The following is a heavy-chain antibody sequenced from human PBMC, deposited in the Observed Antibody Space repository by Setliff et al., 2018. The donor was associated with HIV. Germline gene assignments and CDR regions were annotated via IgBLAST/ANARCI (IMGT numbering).Heavy chain of an antibody. CDR3: ARGGRRRIQLWLRGGAFGI. D-gene: IGHD5-18*01. Sequence: SETLSLTCAVYGGSFSGYYWSWIRQPPGKGLEWIGEINHSGSTNYNPSLKSRVTISVDTSKNQFSLKLSSVTAADTAVYYCARGGRRRIQLWLRGGAFGIWGQGTMVTVSS. CDR2: INHSGST. V-gene: IGHV4-34*01. J-gene: IGHJ3*02. CDR1: GGSFSGYY.